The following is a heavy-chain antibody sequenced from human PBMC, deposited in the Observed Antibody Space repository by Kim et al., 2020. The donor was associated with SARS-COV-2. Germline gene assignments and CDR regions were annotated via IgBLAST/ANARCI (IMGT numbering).Heavy chain of an antibody. CDR1: GGSISSYY. J-gene: IGHJ5*02. V-gene: IGHV4-59*01. D-gene: IGHD2-15*01. Sequence: SETLSLTCTVSGGSISSYYWSWIRQPPGKGLEWIGYIYYSGSTNYNPSLKSRVTISVDTSRNQFSLKLSSVTAADTAVYYCATTRRVRPMDWFDPWGQGT. CDR2: IYYSGST. CDR3: ATTRRVRPMDWFDP.